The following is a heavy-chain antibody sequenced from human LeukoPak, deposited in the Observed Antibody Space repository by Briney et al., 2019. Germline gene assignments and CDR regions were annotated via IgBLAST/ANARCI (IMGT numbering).Heavy chain of an antibody. Sequence: PGRSLRLSCTASGFTFGDYAMSWVRQASGKGLEWVGFIRSKAYGGTTEYAASVKGRFTISRDDSKSIAYLQMNSLKTEDTAVYYCTRDKSRTNSGSYYDYWGQGTLVTVSS. CDR2: IRSKAYGGTT. CDR1: GFTFGDYA. V-gene: IGHV3-49*04. CDR3: TRDKSRTNSGSYYDY. D-gene: IGHD1-26*01. J-gene: IGHJ4*02.